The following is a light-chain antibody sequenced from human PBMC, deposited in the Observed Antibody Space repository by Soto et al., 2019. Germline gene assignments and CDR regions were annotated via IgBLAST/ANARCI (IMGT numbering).Light chain of an antibody. J-gene: IGKJ4*02. Sequence: IVMTQSPATLSLSPGDSATLACRASLNVATNMAWYQQKPGHPPRLLIYGASIRATGVPVRFTGSGSGTDFTLKSTCRQSEDFAVNYCHKYNVGIRTFGRGTTLEV. CDR3: HKYNVGIRT. CDR1: LNVATN. CDR2: GAS. V-gene: IGKV3-15*01.